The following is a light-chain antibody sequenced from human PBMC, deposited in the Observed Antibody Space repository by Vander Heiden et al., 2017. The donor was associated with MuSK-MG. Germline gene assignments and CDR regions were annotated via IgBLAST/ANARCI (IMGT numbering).Light chain of an antibody. J-gene: IGKJ3*01. CDR1: QGISSY. Sequence: AIRMTQSPSSFSASTGDRVTITCRASQGISSYLAWYQQKPGKAPKLLIYAASTLQSGVPSRFSGSGSGTDFTLTISSLQSEDFATYYCQQYYSYPLTFGPGTKVDIK. CDR3: QQYYSYPLT. CDR2: AAS. V-gene: IGKV1-8*01.